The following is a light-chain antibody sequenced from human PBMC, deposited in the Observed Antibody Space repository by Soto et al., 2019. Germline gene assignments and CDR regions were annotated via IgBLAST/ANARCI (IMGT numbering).Light chain of an antibody. V-gene: IGKV3-11*01. CDR2: DAS. J-gene: IGKJ4*01. CDR3: QQRSNFSLT. Sequence: EIVLTQSPATLSLSPGERATLSCRASQSVSSYLAWYQQKPGQAPRLLIYDASNRATGIPARFSGSGSGTDFTLTISSLEPEDFAVYYFQQRSNFSLTFGLGTK. CDR1: QSVSSY.